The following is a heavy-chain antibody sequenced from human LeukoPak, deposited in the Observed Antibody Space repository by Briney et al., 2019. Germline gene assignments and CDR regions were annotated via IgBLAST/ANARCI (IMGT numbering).Heavy chain of an antibody. CDR3: ARDSYYYDSSGYFNDAFDM. D-gene: IGHD3-22*01. CDR2: INHFGST. J-gene: IGHJ3*02. V-gene: IGHV4-34*01. CDR1: GGSFSDYY. Sequence: SETLSLTCAVYGGSFSDYYWNWIRHPPGKGLEWIGEINHFGSTNYNPSLKSQVTISGDTSKKQFSLKLSSVTAADTAVYYCARDSYYYDSSGYFNDAFDMWGQGTMVTVSS.